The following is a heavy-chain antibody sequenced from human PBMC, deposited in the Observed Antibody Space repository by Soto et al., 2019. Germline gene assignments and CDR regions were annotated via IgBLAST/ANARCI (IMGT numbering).Heavy chain of an antibody. CDR3: ARGAEHQLLSRDYFYGMDV. V-gene: IGHV3-30*01. J-gene: IGHJ6*02. CDR1: GFTLRGSV. CDR2: ISFEGNTQ. Sequence: VQLVESGGGLVQPGGSLKLSCVASGFTLRGSVVYWVRQAPGKGLEWVAVISFEGNTQYYADSVKGRFTISRDNSKDTLSLQIHSLRPEDTAVYYCARGAEHQLLSRDYFYGMDVWGQGTTVSVSS. D-gene: IGHD1-1*01.